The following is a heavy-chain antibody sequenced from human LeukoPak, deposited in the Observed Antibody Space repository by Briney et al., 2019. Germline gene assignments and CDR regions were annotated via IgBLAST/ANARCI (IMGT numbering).Heavy chain of an antibody. V-gene: IGHV3-23*01. CDR2: ISDSGSIT. J-gene: IGHJ4*02. Sequence: GGSLRLSCAASGFAFSSQAMGRVRQAPGKGLEWVSVISDSGSITYYADSVKGRFTISRDNSKNTLFLQMSSLRAEDTAVYYCAKDARRTSGWYFFDYWGRGTLVTVSS. CDR1: GFAFSSQA. D-gene: IGHD6-19*01. CDR3: AKDARRTSGWYFFDY.